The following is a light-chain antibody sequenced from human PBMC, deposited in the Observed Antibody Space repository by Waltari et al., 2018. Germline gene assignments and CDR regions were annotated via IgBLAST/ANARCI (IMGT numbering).Light chain of an antibody. CDR2: GAS. CDR3: LQDNNYPRT. V-gene: IGKV1-6*01. Sequence: AIQMTQFPSSLSASEGDRVTITCRASQDIRNELGWYQQKPGKAPKLLIYGASNLHSGVPSRFSGSGSGTDFTLTISSLQPEDFATYYCLQDNNYPRTFGQGTKVDMK. CDR1: QDIRNE. J-gene: IGKJ1*01.